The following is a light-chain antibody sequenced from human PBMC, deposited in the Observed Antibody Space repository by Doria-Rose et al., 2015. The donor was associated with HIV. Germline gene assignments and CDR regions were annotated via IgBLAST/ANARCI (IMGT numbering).Light chain of an antibody. CDR2: DGS. J-gene: IGKJ1*01. Sequence: EIVLTQSPGTLSLSPGERATLSCRASQSFSSTDLAWYQKKPGQSLSLLIYDGSTRATGIPDRFSASGSGTDFTLTINRLEPEDFALYYCHQYGTSWTFGQGTKVEI. CDR1: QSFSSTD. CDR3: HQYGTSWT. V-gene: IGKV3-20*01.